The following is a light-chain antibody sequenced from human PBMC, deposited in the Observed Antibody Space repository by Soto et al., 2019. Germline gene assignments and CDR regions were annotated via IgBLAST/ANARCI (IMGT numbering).Light chain of an antibody. Sequence: EIVLTQSPATLSLSPGERATLSCRASQSVSSYLAWYQQKPGQAPRLLIYDASNRATGIPARFSGSGSWTDFTLSISSLEPEDFAVYACQQRSNWPPYTFGQGTKLAIK. CDR2: DAS. J-gene: IGKJ2*01. V-gene: IGKV3-11*01. CDR3: QQRSNWPPYT. CDR1: QSVSSY.